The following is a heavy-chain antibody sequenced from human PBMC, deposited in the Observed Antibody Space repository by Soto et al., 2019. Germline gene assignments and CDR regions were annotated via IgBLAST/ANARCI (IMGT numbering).Heavy chain of an antibody. D-gene: IGHD3-10*01. Sequence: PSETLSLTCTVSGGSIASAESYWSWIRQHPGKGLEWIGYIYYSGSTYYNPSLKSRLTISFDSSKNQFSLRLSSVTAADTAVYYCARNRVVRGVIIYFDYWGQGTLVTVSS. V-gene: IGHV4-31*03. J-gene: IGHJ4*02. CDR3: ARNRVVRGVIIYFDY. CDR2: IYYSGST. CDR1: GGSIASAESY.